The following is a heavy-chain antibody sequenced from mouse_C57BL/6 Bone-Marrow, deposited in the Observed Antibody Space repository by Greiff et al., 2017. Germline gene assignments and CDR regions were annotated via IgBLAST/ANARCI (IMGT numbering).Heavy chain of an antibody. V-gene: IGHV14-4*01. CDR2: IDPEIGDT. CDR1: GFNIKDDY. CDR3: SSFDGNYFDF. Sequence: EVKLVESGAELVRPGASVKLSCTASGFNIKDDYIHWVKQRPEQGLEWIGWIDPEIGDTEYASKFQGKANITSDTSSNTAYLQLSSLTSEDTAVYYCSSFDGNYFDFWGQGTPLTVAS. D-gene: IGHD2-3*01. J-gene: IGHJ2*01.